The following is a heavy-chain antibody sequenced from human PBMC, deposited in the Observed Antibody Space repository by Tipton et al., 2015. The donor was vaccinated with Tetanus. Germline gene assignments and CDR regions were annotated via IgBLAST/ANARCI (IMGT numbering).Heavy chain of an antibody. CDR3: ARLPYYDILTGYAYYYYYGMDV. D-gene: IGHD3-9*01. J-gene: IGHJ6*02. CDR1: GYTFTSYD. CDR2: MNPNSGNT. Sequence: QLVQSGAEVKKPGASVKVSCKASGYTFTSYDINWVRQATGQGLEWMGWMNPNSGNTGYSQKFQGRVTMTRNTSISTAYMVLSSLRSEDTAVYYWARLPYYDILTGYAYYYYYGMDVWGQGTTVTVSS. V-gene: IGHV1-8*01.